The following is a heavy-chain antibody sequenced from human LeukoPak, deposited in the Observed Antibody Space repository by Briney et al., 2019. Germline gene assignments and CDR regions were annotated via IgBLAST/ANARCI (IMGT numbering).Heavy chain of an antibody. CDR1: GFTFSSYA. J-gene: IGHJ3*02. CDR3: ARPAVVTGVDAFDI. V-gene: IGHV3-30-3*01. Sequence: GGSLRLSCAASGFTFSSYAMHWVRQAPGKGLEWVGVISYDGSNKYYADSVKGRFTISRDNSKNTLYLQMNSLRAEDTAVYYCARPAVVTGVDAFDIWGQGTMVTVSS. D-gene: IGHD4-23*01. CDR2: ISYDGSNK.